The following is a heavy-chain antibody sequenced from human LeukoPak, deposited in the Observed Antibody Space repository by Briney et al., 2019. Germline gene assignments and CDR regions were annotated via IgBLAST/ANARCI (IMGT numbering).Heavy chain of an antibody. Sequence: SETLSLTCTVSGYSISSGYYWGWIRQPPGKGLEWIGSIYHSGSTYYNPSLKSRVTISVDTSKNQFSLKLCSVTAADTAVYYCARVKWELLRLIDYWGQGTLVTVSS. CDR3: ARVKWELLRLIDY. J-gene: IGHJ4*02. V-gene: IGHV4-38-2*02. CDR2: IYHSGST. CDR1: GYSISSGYY. D-gene: IGHD1-26*01.